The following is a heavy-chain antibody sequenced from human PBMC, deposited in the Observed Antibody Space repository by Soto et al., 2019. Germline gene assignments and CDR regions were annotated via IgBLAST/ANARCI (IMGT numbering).Heavy chain of an antibody. Sequence: QVLLVQSGAEVKKPGSSVKVSCKTSGVTFSSYTITWLRQIPGQGLEWMGRIISSVGLPKYAQKFQGRVTITADASTTTSYMELSSLRSEDTAVYYCARDLGRHASRGKREFWGQGTRVIVSS. CDR3: ARDLGRHASRGKREF. V-gene: IGHV1-69*08. CDR2: IISSVGLP. CDR1: GVTFSSYT. J-gene: IGHJ4*02. D-gene: IGHD7-27*01.